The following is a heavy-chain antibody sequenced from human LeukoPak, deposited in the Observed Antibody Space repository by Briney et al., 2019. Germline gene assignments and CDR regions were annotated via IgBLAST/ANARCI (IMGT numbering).Heavy chain of an antibody. J-gene: IGHJ3*02. CDR1: GGSISSGGFS. CDR3: ARHPHYDSSGYPRLDAFDI. Sequence: PSQTLSLTCGVSGGSISSGGFSWNWIRQPPGKGLEWIGYIYHSGSTYYNPSLRTRVTISIDKSKNQFSLKLSSVTAADTAVYYCARHPHYDSSGYPRLDAFDIWGQGTMVTVSS. CDR2: IYHSGST. D-gene: IGHD3-22*01. V-gene: IGHV4-30-2*01.